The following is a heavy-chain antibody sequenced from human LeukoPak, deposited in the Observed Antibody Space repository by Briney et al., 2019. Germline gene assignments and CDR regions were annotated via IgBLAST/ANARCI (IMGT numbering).Heavy chain of an antibody. CDR3: ARGYSGYEDY. V-gene: IGHV3-7*01. J-gene: IGHJ4*02. D-gene: IGHD5-12*01. Sequence: PGGSLRLSCAASGFTFSSYWMSWVREAPGKGLEWVANIKQDGSEKYYVDSVKGRFTISRDNAKNSLYLEMNSLKAEDTAVYYGARGYSGYEDYWGQGTLVTVSS. CDR2: IKQDGSEK. CDR1: GFTFSSYW.